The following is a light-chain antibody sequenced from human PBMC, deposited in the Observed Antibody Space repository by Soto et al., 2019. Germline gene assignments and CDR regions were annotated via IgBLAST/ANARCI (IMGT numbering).Light chain of an antibody. V-gene: IGLV2-18*02. CDR1: SSDVGSYNR. Sequence: QSALTQPPSVSGSPGQSVTISCTGTSSDVGSYNRVSWYQQPPGTAPKLMIYEVSNRPSGVPDRFSGSKSGNTASLTISGLQAEDEADYYCSSYTSSSTSYVFGTGNKVTVL. CDR3: SSYTSSSTSYV. CDR2: EVS. J-gene: IGLJ1*01.